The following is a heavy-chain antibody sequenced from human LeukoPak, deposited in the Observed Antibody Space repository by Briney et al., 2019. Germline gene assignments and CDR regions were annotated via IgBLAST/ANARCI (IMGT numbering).Heavy chain of an antibody. CDR1: GGSIRSSSYY. D-gene: IGHD3-16*01. CDR2: IYYSGST. Sequence: SETLSLTCTVSGGSIRSSSYYWAWIRQPPGKGLEWIGSIYYSGSTYYNPSLKSRVTISVGTSKNQFSLKLSSVTAADTAVYYCARDRQGDPYFDYWGQGTLVTVSS. V-gene: IGHV4-39*07. J-gene: IGHJ4*02. CDR3: ARDRQGDPYFDY.